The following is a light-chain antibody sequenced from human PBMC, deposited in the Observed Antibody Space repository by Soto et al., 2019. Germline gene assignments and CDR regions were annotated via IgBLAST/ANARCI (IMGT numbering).Light chain of an antibody. Sequence: QSVLTQPPSASGSPGQSVTISCTGTSSDIGAYNYVSWYQQHPGKVPKLIIYEVTKRPSGVPDRFSGSKSGNTASLTISGLQAEDEADYYCCSYAGSYTYVFGTGTKVTVL. CDR3: CSYAGSYTYV. CDR2: EVT. J-gene: IGLJ1*01. CDR1: SSDIGAYNY. V-gene: IGLV2-8*01.